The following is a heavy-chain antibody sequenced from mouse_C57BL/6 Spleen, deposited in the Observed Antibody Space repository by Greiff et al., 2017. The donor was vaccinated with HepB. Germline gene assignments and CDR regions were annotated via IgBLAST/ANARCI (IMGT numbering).Heavy chain of an antibody. CDR3: ARAHYGSRDYYAMDY. Sequence: QVQLQQSDAELVKPGASVKLSCKASGYTFTSYWMHWVKQRPGQGLEWIGYINPSSGYTKYNQKFKDKATLTADKSSSTAYMQLSSLTYEDSAVYYCARAHYGSRDYYAMDYWGQGTSVTVSS. D-gene: IGHD1-1*01. CDR1: GYTFTSYW. J-gene: IGHJ4*01. V-gene: IGHV1-7*01. CDR2: INPSSGYT.